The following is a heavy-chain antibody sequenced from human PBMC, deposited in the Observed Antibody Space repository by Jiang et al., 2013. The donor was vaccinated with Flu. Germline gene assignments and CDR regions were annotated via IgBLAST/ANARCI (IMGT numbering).Heavy chain of an antibody. CDR2: INPSGGST. J-gene: IGHJ6*02. D-gene: IGHD3-3*01. V-gene: IGHV1-46*01. Sequence: FTSYYMHWVRQAPGQGLEWMGIINPSGGSTSYAQKFQGRVTMTRDTSTSTVYMELSSLRSEDTAVYYCARAVTIPEYYYYYGMDVWGQGTTVTVSS. CDR1: FTSYY. CDR3: ARAVTIPEYYYYYGMDV.